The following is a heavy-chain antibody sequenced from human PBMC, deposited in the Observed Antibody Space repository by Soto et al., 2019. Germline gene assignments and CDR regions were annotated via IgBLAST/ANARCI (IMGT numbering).Heavy chain of an antibody. V-gene: IGHV3-33*06. D-gene: IGHD2-15*01. CDR1: EFPFSSYG. J-gene: IGHJ4*02. Sequence: PGGSLRLSCAASEFPFSSYGMHWVRQAPGKGLEWVALKWYDGSDKYFSVSVKGRFTISRDNSKNILYLQMNSLRAEDTAVYYCTKANRYCSGANCFTFDYWGLGTLVTVSS. CDR3: TKANRYCSGANCFTFDY. CDR2: KWYDGSDK.